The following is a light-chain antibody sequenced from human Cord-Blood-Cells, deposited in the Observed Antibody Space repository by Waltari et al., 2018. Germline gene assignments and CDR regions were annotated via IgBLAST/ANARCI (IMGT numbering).Light chain of an antibody. CDR1: SSDVGSYNR. CDR3: SSYTSSSTLV. V-gene: IGLV2-18*02. Sequence: QSALTQPPSVSGSPGQSVTISCTGTSSDVGSYNRVSWYQQPPGTAPKLMLYEVSNRPSGLPDRFSGSKSGDTASLTISGLQAEDEVDYYCSSYTSSSTLVFGGGTKLTVL. CDR2: EVS. J-gene: IGLJ2*01.